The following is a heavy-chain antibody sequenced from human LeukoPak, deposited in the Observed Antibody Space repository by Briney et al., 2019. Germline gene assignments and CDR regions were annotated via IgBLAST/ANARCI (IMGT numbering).Heavy chain of an antibody. CDR1: GYTFNTHG. Sequence: ASGKVSCKTSGYTFNTHGFTWVRQAPGQGLEWVGWFSGSRGDVKIAQKSQGRLTMTTDISTDTAYMELRRLMSDDTAVYYCARGPGYSDHGGDFDYWGQGTLVTVSS. V-gene: IGHV1-18*01. CDR3: ARGPGYSDHGGDFDY. D-gene: IGHD5-12*01. J-gene: IGHJ4*02. CDR2: FSGSRGDV.